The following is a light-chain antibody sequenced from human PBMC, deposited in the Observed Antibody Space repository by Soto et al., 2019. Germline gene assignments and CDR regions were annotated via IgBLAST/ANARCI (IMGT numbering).Light chain of an antibody. Sequence: MTQSPLSLSASVGDRVTITCRASQSISSYLNWYQQKPGKAPKLLISAASSLQSGVPSRFSGSGSGTDFTLTISSLQPEDFATYYCQQSYSTLFTFGPGTKVDIK. CDR1: QSISSY. CDR2: AAS. CDR3: QQSYSTLFT. J-gene: IGKJ3*01. V-gene: IGKV1-39*01.